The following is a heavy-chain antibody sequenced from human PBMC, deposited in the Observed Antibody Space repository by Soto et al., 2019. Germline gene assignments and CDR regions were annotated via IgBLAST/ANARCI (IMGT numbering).Heavy chain of an antibody. Sequence: KPGGSLRLSCAASGFTFSNAWMSWVRQAPGKGLEWVGRIKSKTDGGTTDYAAPVKGRFTISRDDSKNTLYLQMNSLKTEDTAVYYCTTKRITIFGVVILPHYWGQGTLVTVSS. J-gene: IGHJ4*02. CDR3: TTKRITIFGVVILPHY. CDR2: IKSKTDGGTT. V-gene: IGHV3-15*01. D-gene: IGHD3-3*01. CDR1: GFTFSNAW.